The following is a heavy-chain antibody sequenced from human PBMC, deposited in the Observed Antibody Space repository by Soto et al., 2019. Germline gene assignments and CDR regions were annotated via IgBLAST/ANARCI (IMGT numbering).Heavy chain of an antibody. V-gene: IGHV1-58*01. CDR2: IVVGSGNT. D-gene: IGHD4-17*01. CDR1: GFTFTSSA. CDR3: ARTMTTVTRRGMDV. Sequence: ASVKVSCKASGFTFTSSAVQWVRQARGQRLEWIGWIVVGSGNTNYAQKFQERVTMTRDTSISTAYMELSSLTFDDTAIYYCARTMTTVTRRGMDVWGQGTTVTVSS. J-gene: IGHJ6*02.